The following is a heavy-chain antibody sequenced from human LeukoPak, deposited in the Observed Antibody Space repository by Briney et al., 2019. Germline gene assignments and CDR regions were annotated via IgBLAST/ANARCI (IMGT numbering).Heavy chain of an antibody. CDR3: ARLVRYCSSDSCYPFDY. D-gene: IGHD2-2*01. CDR1: GGSISSSSHY. CDR2: MYYSGGT. Sequence: SETLSLTCTVSGGSISSSSHYWGWIRQPPGKGLEWIGSMYYSGGTYYNPSLKSRVTISIDTSKNQFSLKLNSVTAAGTAVYYCARLVRYCSSDSCYPFDYWGQGTLVTVSS. J-gene: IGHJ4*02. V-gene: IGHV4-39*01.